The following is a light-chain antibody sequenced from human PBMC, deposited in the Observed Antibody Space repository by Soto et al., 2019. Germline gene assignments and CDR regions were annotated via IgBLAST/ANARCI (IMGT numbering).Light chain of an antibody. J-gene: IGLJ1*01. V-gene: IGLV2-8*01. CDR3: SSYAGNNNYV. CDR2: EVT. Sequence: QSVLTQPPSASGSPGQSVTISCTGTSSDVGAYDFVSWYQQHPGRAPKLMIYEVTKRPSGVPDRFSGVKSGNTASLTVSGLQAEDEADYYCSSYAGNNNYVFGTGTKLTVL. CDR1: SSDVGAYDF.